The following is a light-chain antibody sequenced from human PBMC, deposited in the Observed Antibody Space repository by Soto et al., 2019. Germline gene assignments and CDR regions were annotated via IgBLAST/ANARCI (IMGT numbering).Light chain of an antibody. CDR1: QSVSSSY. CDR2: GAS. V-gene: IGKV3-20*01. Sequence: EIVLTQSPGTLSLSPGERATLSCRASQSVSSSYLAWYQQKPGQAPRLLIYGASSRATGIPDRFSGSGSGTDCTLTISRLEPEGFAVYYCQQYGSSPRVTFGGGTKVEIK. CDR3: QQYGSSPRVT. J-gene: IGKJ4*01.